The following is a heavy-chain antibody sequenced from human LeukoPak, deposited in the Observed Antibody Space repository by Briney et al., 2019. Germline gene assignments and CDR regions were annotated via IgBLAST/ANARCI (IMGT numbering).Heavy chain of an antibody. V-gene: IGHV4-4*07. CDR3: AREDIVVVPAAKRRAFDI. CDR1: GGSISSYY. Sequence: SETLSLTCTVSGGSISSYYWSWIRQPAGKGLEWIGRIYTSGSTNYNPSLKSRVTMSVDTSKHQFSLKLSSVTAADTAVYYCAREDIVVVPAAKRRAFDIWGQGTMVTVSS. CDR2: IYTSGST. J-gene: IGHJ3*02. D-gene: IGHD2-2*01.